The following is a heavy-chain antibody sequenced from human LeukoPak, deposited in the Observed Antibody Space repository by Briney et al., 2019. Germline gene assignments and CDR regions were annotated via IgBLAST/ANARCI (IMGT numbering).Heavy chain of an antibody. CDR2: IIPIFGTA. V-gene: IGHV1-69*13. CDR3: ARVWRDYYDSSGYYEY. D-gene: IGHD3-22*01. Sequence: GASVKVSCKASGGTFSSYAISWVRQAPGQGLEWMGRIIPIFGTANYAQKFQGRVTITSDEFTSTAYMELSSLRSEDTAVYYCARVWRDYYDSSGYYEYWGQGTLVTVSS. J-gene: IGHJ4*02. CDR1: GGTFSSYA.